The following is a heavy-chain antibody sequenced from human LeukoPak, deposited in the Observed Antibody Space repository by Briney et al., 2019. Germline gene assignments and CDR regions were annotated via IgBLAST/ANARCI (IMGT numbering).Heavy chain of an antibody. CDR3: ARTYDFWSGYYPFDY. D-gene: IGHD3-3*01. J-gene: IGHJ4*02. CDR1: GYTFTSYD. V-gene: IGHV1-8*03. CDR2: MNPNSGNT. Sequence: ASVKVSCKASGYTFTSYDINWVRQATGQGLEWMGWMNPNSGNTGYAQKFQGRVTITRNTSISTAYMGLSSLRSEDTAVYYCARTYDFWSGYYPFDYWGQGTLVTVSS.